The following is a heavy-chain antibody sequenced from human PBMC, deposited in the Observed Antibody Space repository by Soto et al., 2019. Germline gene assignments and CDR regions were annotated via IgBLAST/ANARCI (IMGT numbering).Heavy chain of an antibody. V-gene: IGHV3-73*01. J-gene: IGHJ4*02. CDR1: GFTFSGSA. D-gene: IGHD3-10*01. Sequence: GGSLRLSCAASGFTFSGSAMHWVRQASGKGLEWVGGIRSKANSCSTAYAASVKGRFTISRDDSKNTAYLQMNSLKTEDTAVYYCKEDAAGRKWVDYWGQGTLVTVSS. CDR3: KEDAAGRKWVDY. CDR2: IRSKANSCST.